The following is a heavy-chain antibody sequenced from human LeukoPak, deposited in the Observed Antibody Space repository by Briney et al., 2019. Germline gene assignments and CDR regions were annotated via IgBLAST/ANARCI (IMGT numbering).Heavy chain of an antibody. CDR3: ARGHGIWSGSRLANAFDI. V-gene: IGHV3-13*01. CDR1: GITLSRYD. D-gene: IGHD3-3*01. J-gene: IGHJ3*02. Sequence: GGSLRLSCAASGITLSRYDMHWVRQTTGEGLEWISAIGAAGDTYYPDSVKGRFTISTENAKNSLYLQMNSLRAGDTAVYFCARGHGIWSGSRLANAFDIWGQGTMVTVSS. CDR2: IGAAGDT.